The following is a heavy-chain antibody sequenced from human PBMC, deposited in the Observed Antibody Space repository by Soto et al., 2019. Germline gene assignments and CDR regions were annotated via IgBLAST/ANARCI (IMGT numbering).Heavy chain of an antibody. D-gene: IGHD3-16*01. V-gene: IGHV4-59*03. Sequence: SETLSLTCTVSGGFISTYFSGWIRQVPGKGREWIGYIFYNGTTNYHPSLKSRVTMSVDTSKNQFSLKLNSVTAADTAVYYCAKSPEPIPFYVLCFDAWGQGTQVTVSS. CDR3: AKSPEPIPFYVLCFDA. CDR2: IFYNGTT. CDR1: GGFISTYF. J-gene: IGHJ5*02.